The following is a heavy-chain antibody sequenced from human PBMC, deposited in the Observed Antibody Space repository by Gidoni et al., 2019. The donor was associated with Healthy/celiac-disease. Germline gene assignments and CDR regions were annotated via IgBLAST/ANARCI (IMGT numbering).Heavy chain of an antibody. D-gene: IGHD6-13*01. CDR3: ARVTIAAAGRDY. J-gene: IGHJ4*02. V-gene: IGHV3-30*01. Sequence: GRFTISRDNSKNTLYLQMNSLRAEDTAVYYCARVTIAAAGRDYWGQGTLVTVSS.